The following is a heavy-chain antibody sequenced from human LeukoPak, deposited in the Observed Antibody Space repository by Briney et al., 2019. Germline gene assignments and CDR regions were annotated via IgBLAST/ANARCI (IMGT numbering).Heavy chain of an antibody. CDR3: ARVGYCSGGSCYYYYYGMDV. CDR1: GFTFSDYS. J-gene: IGHJ6*02. D-gene: IGHD2-15*01. Sequence: GGSLRLSCAASGFTFSDYSVNWVHQAPGQRLEWVSSISSSSSYIHYADSVKGRFTISRDNAKNSLYLQMNSLRAEDTAVYYCARVGYCSGGSCYYYYYGMDVWGQGTTVTVSS. V-gene: IGHV3-21*01. CDR2: ISSSSSYI.